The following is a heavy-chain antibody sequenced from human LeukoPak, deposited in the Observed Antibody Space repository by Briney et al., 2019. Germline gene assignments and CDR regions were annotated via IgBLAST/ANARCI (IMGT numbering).Heavy chain of an antibody. CDR2: INWNGGST. Sequence: GGSLRLSCAASGFTFDNYGMSWVRQAPGKGLEWVSGINWNGGSTGYADSVKGRFIISRDNAKNSLYLQMNSLRVEDTALYYCARVTSSTSFHYYYMDVWGKGTTVTVSS. V-gene: IGHV3-20*04. CDR1: GFTFDNYG. J-gene: IGHJ6*03. CDR3: ARVTSSTSFHYYYMDV. D-gene: IGHD2-2*01.